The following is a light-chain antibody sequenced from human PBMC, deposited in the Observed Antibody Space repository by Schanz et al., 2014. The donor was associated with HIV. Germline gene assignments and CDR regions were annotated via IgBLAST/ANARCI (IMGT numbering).Light chain of an antibody. CDR1: QSISSY. J-gene: IGKJ5*01. V-gene: IGKV1-39*01. CDR2: AAF. Sequence: DIQMTQSPSSLSASVGDRVTITCRSSQSISSYLNWYQQKPGKAPKLLIYAAFTLQGGVPSRFSGSGSGTEFTLTISSLQPEDVATYFCQKYNNAPLITFGQGTRLEIK. CDR3: QKYNNAPLIT.